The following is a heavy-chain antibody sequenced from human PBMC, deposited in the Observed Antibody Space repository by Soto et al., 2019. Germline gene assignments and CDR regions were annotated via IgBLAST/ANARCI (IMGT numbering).Heavy chain of an antibody. CDR3: TTESTDIVATRGFDY. CDR2: IKSKTDGGTT. Sequence: GGSLRLSCAASGFTFSNAWMSWVRQAPGKGLEWVGRIKSKTDGGTTDYAAPVKGRFTISRDDSKNTLYLQMNSLKTEDTAVYYCTTESTDIVATRGFDYWGQGTLVTVSS. V-gene: IGHV3-15*01. J-gene: IGHJ4*02. CDR1: GFTFSNAW. D-gene: IGHD5-12*01.